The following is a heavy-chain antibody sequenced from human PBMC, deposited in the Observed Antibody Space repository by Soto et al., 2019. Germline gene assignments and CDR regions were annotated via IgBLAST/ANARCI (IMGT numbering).Heavy chain of an antibody. CDR3: ARSSGGVYGIIIEGTNWFAP. CDR2: FKPTGGGST. D-gene: IGHD3-16*01. J-gene: IGHJ5*02. V-gene: IGHV1-46*01. Sequence: QVQLVQSGAEVKKPGASVKLSCKPSGYTFSGYYVHWVRQAPGQGLEWMGVFKPTGGGSTSYAQRFQGRVTVTRDTSTSTVYMELGSLRFDDTAVYFCARSSGGVYGIIIEGTNWFAPWGQGTLVTVSS. CDR1: GYTFSGYY.